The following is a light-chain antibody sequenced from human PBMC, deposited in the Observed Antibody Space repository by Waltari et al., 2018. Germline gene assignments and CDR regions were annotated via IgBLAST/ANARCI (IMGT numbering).Light chain of an antibody. CDR2: DAS. CDR3: QKYGSLPAT. J-gene: IGKJ1*01. V-gene: IGKV3-20*01. CDR1: QSISKY. Sequence: EIMLTQSPGTLSLSPGERANLSCRASQSISKYLAWYQQKPGQAPSLLIYDASSRATGIPDRFSGSGSGTDFSLTISRLEPEDFAVYYCQKYGSLPATFGQGTKVEIK.